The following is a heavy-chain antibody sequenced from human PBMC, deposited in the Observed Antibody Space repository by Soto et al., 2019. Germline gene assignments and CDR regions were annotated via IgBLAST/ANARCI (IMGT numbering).Heavy chain of an antibody. V-gene: IGHV3-53*01. CDR3: AKAIVGATYDY. Sequence: EVQLVPSGGGLIQPGGSLRLSCAASGFAVNSDYMSWVRQAPGKGLEWVSVIFGGGSTYYSDSVKGRFTISRDNSKNTLYLQMNSLRAEDTAVYYCAKAIVGATYDYWGQGILVTVSS. D-gene: IGHD1-26*01. J-gene: IGHJ4*02. CDR2: IFGGGST. CDR1: GFAVNSDY.